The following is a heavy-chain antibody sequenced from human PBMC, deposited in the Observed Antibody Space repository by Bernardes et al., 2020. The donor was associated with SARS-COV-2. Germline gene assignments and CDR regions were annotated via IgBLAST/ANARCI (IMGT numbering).Heavy chain of an antibody. Sequence: SETLSLTCSVSGVSMNTYFWTWFRQPAGKGLEWICRISTSGDTNYNPSLKSRITMSVDTSTRQFSLKLYSVTAADTALYYCARDDNVVGGENGFDPWGQGSLVIVSS. CDR2: ISTSGDT. J-gene: IGHJ5*02. V-gene: IGHV4-4*07. CDR3: ARDDNVVGGENGFDP. D-gene: IGHD3-16*01. CDR1: GVSMNTYF.